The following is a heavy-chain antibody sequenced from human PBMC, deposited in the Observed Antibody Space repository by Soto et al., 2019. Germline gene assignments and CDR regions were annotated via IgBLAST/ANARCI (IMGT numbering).Heavy chain of an antibody. Sequence: EVQLLESGGGLVQPGGSLRLSCAASGFTFSSCAMGWVRQAPGKWLEWVSDIIDSGASTYYADSVKGRFTISRDNSKSTLYLQMNSLRAEDTALYYCAKGRSYYYYYGVDVWGQGTTVTVSS. J-gene: IGHJ6*02. CDR3: AKGRSYYYYYGVDV. V-gene: IGHV3-23*01. CDR1: GFTFSSCA. CDR2: IIDSGAST.